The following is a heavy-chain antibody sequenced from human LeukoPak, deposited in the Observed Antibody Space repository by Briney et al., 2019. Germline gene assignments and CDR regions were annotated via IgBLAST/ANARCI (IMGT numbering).Heavy chain of an antibody. D-gene: IGHD3-22*01. CDR2: IDYSGST. V-gene: IGHV4-59*12. Sequence: SETLSLTCTVSGGSISNYYWSWIRQPPGKGLEWIGYIDYSGSTNYNPSLKSRVTISVDTSKNQFSLNLTSVTAADTAVYYCARDRGYYDTSGYYGDAFDIWGQGTKVTVSS. CDR3: ARDRGYYDTSGYYGDAFDI. J-gene: IGHJ3*02. CDR1: GGSISNYY.